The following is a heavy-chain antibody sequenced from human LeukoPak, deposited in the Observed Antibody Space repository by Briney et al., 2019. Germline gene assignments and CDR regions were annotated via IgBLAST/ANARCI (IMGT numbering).Heavy chain of an antibody. J-gene: IGHJ4*02. CDR3: ARSVPDYTRFDY. D-gene: IGHD4-11*01. CDR1: GFTFSDYA. Sequence: GGSLRLSCGASGFTFSDYAMDWVRRAPGKGLEWVSTFKTKYNQVYYAESVRGRLTISTDNSKKTVYLQMNSLRAEDTALYYCARSVPDYTRFDYWGQGALVTVSS. CDR2: FKTKYNQV. V-gene: IGHV3-23*05.